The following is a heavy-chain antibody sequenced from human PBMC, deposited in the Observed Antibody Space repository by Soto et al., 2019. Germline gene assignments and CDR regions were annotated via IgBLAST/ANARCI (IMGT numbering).Heavy chain of an antibody. Sequence: SETLSLTCDVSGASITTYYWSWIRQAPWKGLEWIGNVYHTGSTDYNSSLRSRVTISVETSKNKFSLNMNSVTAADTAVYYCARSLLGSGCTLDSWGQGALVTVSS. CDR1: GASITTYY. CDR2: VYHTGST. D-gene: IGHD6-19*01. V-gene: IGHV4-59*13. J-gene: IGHJ4*02. CDR3: ARSLLGSGCTLDS.